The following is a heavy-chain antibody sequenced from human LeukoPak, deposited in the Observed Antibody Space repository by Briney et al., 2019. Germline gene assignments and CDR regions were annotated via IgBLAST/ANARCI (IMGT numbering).Heavy chain of an antibody. CDR1: GYTFTGYY. Sequence: GASVKVSCKASGYTFTGYYMHWVRQAPGQGLEWIGWINPNSGGTNYAQKFQGRVTMTRDTSISTAYMELGRLRSDDTAVYYCARVLYDSSGYYAFGYWGQGTLVTVSS. CDR3: ARVLYDSSGYYAFGY. CDR2: INPNSGGT. V-gene: IGHV1-2*02. J-gene: IGHJ4*02. D-gene: IGHD3-22*01.